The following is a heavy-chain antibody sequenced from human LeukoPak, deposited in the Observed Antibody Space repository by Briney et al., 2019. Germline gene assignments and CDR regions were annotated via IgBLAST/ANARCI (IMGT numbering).Heavy chain of an antibody. D-gene: IGHD3-16*02. J-gene: IGHJ3*02. CDR1: GGSISSSSYY. Sequence: SETLSLTCTVSGGSISSSSYYWGWIRQPPGKGLEWIGSIYYSGSTYYNPSLKSRVTISVDTSKSQFSLKLSSVTAADTAVYYCARYRRSPFDAFDIWGQGTMVTVSS. V-gene: IGHV4-39*07. CDR3: ARYRRSPFDAFDI. CDR2: IYYSGST.